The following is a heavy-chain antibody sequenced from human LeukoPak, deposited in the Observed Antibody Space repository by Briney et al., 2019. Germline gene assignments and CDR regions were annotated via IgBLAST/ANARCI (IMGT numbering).Heavy chain of an antibody. Sequence: PGGSLRLSCAASRFTFSSYAMSWVRQAPGNGLEWVSAISGSGGSTYYADSVKGRFTISRDNSKNTLYLQMNSLRAEDTAVYYCAKDRNYYGSGSFDPWGQGTLVTVSS. J-gene: IGHJ5*02. CDR3: AKDRNYYGSGSFDP. D-gene: IGHD3-10*01. CDR1: RFTFSSYA. V-gene: IGHV3-23*01. CDR2: ISGSGGST.